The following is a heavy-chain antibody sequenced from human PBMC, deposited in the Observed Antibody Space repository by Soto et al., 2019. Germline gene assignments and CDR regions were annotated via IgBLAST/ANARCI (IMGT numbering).Heavy chain of an antibody. CDR1: GFTFSSYS. J-gene: IGHJ6*02. CDR2: ISSSSSTI. V-gene: IGHV3-48*02. Sequence: GGSLRLSCAASGFTFSSYSMNWVRQAPGKGLEWVSYISSSSSTIYYADSVKGRFTISRDNAKNSLYLQMNSLRDEDTAVYYCARVGITMVRGFYYGMDVWGQGTTVTVSS. D-gene: IGHD3-10*01. CDR3: ARVGITMVRGFYYGMDV.